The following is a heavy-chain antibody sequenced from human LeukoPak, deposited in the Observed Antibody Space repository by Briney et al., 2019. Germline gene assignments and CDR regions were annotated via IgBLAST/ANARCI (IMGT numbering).Heavy chain of an antibody. Sequence: GGSLRLSCEASGFTFNNYWMSWFRQAPGKGLEWVANIKQDESEKNYVDSVKGRFTISRDNVKNSLYLQMSSLRAEDTAVYSCARVNDYDSGSLYRPIDYWGQGTLVTVSS. CDR1: GFTFNNYW. D-gene: IGHD3-10*01. CDR3: ARVNDYDSGSLYRPIDY. V-gene: IGHV3-7*01. J-gene: IGHJ4*02. CDR2: IKQDESEK.